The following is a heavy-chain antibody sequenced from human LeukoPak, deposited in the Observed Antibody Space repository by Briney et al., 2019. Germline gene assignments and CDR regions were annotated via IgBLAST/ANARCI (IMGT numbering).Heavy chain of an antibody. Sequence: SVKVSCKASGGTFSSYAISWVRQAPGQGLEWMGGIIPIFGTANYAQKFQGRVTITADESTSTAYMELSSLRSEDTAVYYCARYCSITSCYHPDAFDIWGQGTMVTVSS. J-gene: IGHJ3*02. D-gene: IGHD2-2*01. CDR1: GGTFSSYA. V-gene: IGHV1-69*13. CDR3: ARYCSITSCYHPDAFDI. CDR2: IIPIFGTA.